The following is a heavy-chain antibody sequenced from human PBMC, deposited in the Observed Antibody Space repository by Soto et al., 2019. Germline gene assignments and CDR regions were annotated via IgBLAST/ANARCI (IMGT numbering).Heavy chain of an antibody. D-gene: IGHD5-12*01. CDR2: VYGTGST. Sequence: PSETLCLTCTVSGGAITAYYWSWIRQPVGEGLQWIGRVYGTGSTNYNPSLRSRVTMSVDTSQNQFFQRLSSVTAADTAVYYCARDGYNESSNWFDHWGQGTLVTVSS. CDR3: ARDGYNESSNWFDH. CDR1: GGAITAYY. V-gene: IGHV4-4*07. J-gene: IGHJ5*02.